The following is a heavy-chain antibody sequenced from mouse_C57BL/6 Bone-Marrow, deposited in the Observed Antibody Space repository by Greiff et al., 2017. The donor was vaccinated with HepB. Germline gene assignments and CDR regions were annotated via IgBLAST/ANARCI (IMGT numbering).Heavy chain of an antibody. CDR1: GYAFTNYL. CDR2: INPGSGGT. Sequence: VHLVESGAELVRPGTSVKVSCKASGYAFTNYLIEWVNQRPGQGLEWIGVINPGSGGTNYNEKFKGKATLTADKSSSTAYMQLSSLTSEDSAVYFCASGDGYYWYFDVWGTGTTVTVSS. D-gene: IGHD2-3*01. J-gene: IGHJ1*03. CDR3: ASGDGYYWYFDV. V-gene: IGHV1-54*01.